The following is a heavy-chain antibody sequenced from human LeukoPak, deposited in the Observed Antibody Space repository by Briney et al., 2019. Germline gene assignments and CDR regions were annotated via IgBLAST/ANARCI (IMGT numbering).Heavy chain of an antibody. D-gene: IGHD5-12*01. CDR3: ARAYSGYDPNDY. J-gene: IGHJ4*02. CDR1: GYTFTSYY. CDR2: INPSGGST. Sequence: ASVKVSCKASGYTFTSYYMHWVRQAPGQGLEWMGIINPSGGSTTYAQKFQGRVTVTRVTSTSTVYMELSSLRSEDTAVYYCARAYSGYDPNDYWGQGTLVTVSS. V-gene: IGHV1-46*01.